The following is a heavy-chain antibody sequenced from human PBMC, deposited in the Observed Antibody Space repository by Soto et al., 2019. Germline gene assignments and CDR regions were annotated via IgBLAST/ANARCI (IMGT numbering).Heavy chain of an antibody. V-gene: IGHV3-21*01. CDR3: ARDHGTEGRYQPPNWFDP. J-gene: IGHJ5*02. Sequence: PGGSLRLSCAASGFTFSSYSMNWVRQAPGKGLEWVSSISSSSSYIYYADSVKGRFTISRDNAKNSLYLQMNSLRAEDTAVYYCARDHGTEGRYQPPNWFDPWGQGTLVTVSS. CDR1: GFTFSSYS. CDR2: ISSSSSYI. D-gene: IGHD2-2*01.